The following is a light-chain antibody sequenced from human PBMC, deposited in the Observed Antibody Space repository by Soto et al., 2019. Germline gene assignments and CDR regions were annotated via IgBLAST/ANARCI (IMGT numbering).Light chain of an antibody. CDR1: SSNIGNNY. V-gene: IGLV1-51*01. Sequence: QSVLAQPRSVSAAPGQKVTISCSGTSSNIGNNYVSWYQHLPGTAPRILIYDNYKRPSGIPDRFSGFKSGTPATLGITGLQTADEADYYCGTWDNSLRVAYVFGSGTKVTVL. CDR3: GTWDNSLRVAYV. J-gene: IGLJ1*01. CDR2: DNY.